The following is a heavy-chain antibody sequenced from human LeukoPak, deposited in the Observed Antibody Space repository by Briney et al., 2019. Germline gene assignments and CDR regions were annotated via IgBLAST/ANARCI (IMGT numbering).Heavy chain of an antibody. CDR3: ARDKEYCTRTSCWTWFDP. CDR1: GGSINSGSYY. Sequence: PSETLSLTCTVSGGSINSGSYYWSWLRQPAGKGLEWVGRIYNSGSTSYNPSLKSRVTISIDTSKNQFSLHLSLVTAPDTAIYYCARDKEYCTRTSCWTWFDPWGQGTLVTVSS. J-gene: IGHJ5*02. CDR2: IYNSGST. V-gene: IGHV4-61*02. D-gene: IGHD2-2*01.